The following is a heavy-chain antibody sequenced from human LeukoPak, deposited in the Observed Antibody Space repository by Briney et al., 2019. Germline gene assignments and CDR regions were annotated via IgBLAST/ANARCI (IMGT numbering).Heavy chain of an antibody. CDR1: VFTFSTYE. CDR2: ICSRGRTI. V-gene: IGHV3-48*03. D-gene: IGHD3-3*01. CDR3: ASGDDFWSGYHFDY. Sequence: GGSLRLSCAASVFTFSTYEMNWVRQAPGKGMEWVSYICSRGRTIYYADSVKGRFTISRDNAKNSLYLQMNSLRAEDTAVYYCASGDDFWSGYHFDYWGLGTLVTVSS. J-gene: IGHJ4*02.